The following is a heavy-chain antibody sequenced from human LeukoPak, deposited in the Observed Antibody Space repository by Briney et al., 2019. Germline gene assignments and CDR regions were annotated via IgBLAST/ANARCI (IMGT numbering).Heavy chain of an antibody. D-gene: IGHD5-18*01. CDR1: GFTFSSYG. CDR3: ARDQGYTYGHSFDY. V-gene: IGHV3-33*05. CDR2: TLYDGRNK. J-gene: IGHJ4*03. Sequence: GGSLRLSCAASGFTFSSYGMHWVRQAPGKGLEWVTLTLYDGRNKYYADSVKGRFTISRDNSKNTLYLQMNSLRAEDTAVYYCARDQGYTYGHSFDYWGKGTTVTVSS.